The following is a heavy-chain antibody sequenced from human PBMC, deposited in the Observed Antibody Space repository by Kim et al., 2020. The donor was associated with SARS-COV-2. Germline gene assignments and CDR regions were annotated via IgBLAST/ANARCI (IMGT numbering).Heavy chain of an antibody. CDR1: GYSFTSYW. CDR3: ARLVVRGVIIPEWYNWFDP. Sequence: GESLKISCKGSGYSFTSYWIGWVRQMPGKGLEWMGIIYPGDSDTRYSPSFQGQVTISADKSISTAYLQWSSLKASDTAMYYCARLVVRGVIIPEWYNWFDPWGQGTLVTVSS. D-gene: IGHD3-10*01. V-gene: IGHV5-51*01. CDR2: IYPGDSDT. J-gene: IGHJ5*02.